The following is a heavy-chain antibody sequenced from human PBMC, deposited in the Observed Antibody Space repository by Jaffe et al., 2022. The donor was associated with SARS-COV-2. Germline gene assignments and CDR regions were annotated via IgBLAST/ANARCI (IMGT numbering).Heavy chain of an antibody. J-gene: IGHJ6*03. CDR3: ARAFFRQNYYYYMDV. CDR1: GGSISSYY. D-gene: IGHD3-3*01. CDR2: IYYSGST. Sequence: QVQLQESGPGLVKPSETLSLTCTVSGGSISSYYWSWIRQPPGKGLEWIGYIYYSGSTNYNPSLKSRVTISVDTSKNQFSLKLSSVTAADTAVYYCARAFFRQNYYYYMDVWGKGTTVTVSS. V-gene: IGHV4-59*01.